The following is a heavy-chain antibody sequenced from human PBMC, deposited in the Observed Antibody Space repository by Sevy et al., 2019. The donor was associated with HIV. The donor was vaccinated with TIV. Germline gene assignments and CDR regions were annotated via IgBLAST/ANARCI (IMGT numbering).Heavy chain of an antibody. J-gene: IGHJ3*02. CDR1: GFTFNSYW. V-gene: IGHV3-7*01. D-gene: IGHD3-22*01. Sequence: GGSLRLSCAASGFTFNSYWMSWVRQAPGKGLEWVANIKQDGSEKYSVDSVKGRFTISRDNDMNSLYLQMNSLRAEDTAVYYCARVDSYDRTRRVGTFDIWGQGTMVTVSS. CDR3: ARVDSYDRTRRVGTFDI. CDR2: IKQDGSEK.